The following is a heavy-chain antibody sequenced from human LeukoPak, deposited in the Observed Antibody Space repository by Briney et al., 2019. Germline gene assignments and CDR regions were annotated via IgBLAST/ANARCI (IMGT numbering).Heavy chain of an antibody. D-gene: IGHD1-1*01. J-gene: IGHJ4*02. CDR2: TRFDGSIK. Sequence: GGSLRLFCAVSGFIFSDYGFHWVRQAPGKGLEWVAVTRFDGSIKQYADFVKGRFTISRDDSKNTLYLQMNFLKSEDTDVYYCAGGGGTRQYYFDYWGQGTLVTVSS. CDR1: GFIFSDYG. CDR3: AGGGGTRQYYFDY. V-gene: IGHV3-33*01.